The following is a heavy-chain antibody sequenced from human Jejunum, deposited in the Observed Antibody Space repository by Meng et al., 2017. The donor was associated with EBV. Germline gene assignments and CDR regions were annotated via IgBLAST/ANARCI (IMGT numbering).Heavy chain of an antibody. CDR2: VIPIFAKA. CDR1: AGTFSNYA. V-gene: IGHV1-69*06. Sequence: HPVQFGADVKEAGYSGNVACKASAGTFSNYAFSWLRQAPGQGREWMGGVIPIFAKAYYAKKFQGRVTMTADNSTRTADMELRSLRSEDTAVYYRVWSFGGVVADFFDYWGQGTLVTVSS. J-gene: IGHJ4*02. D-gene: IGHD3-16*02. CDR3: VWSFGGVVADFFDY.